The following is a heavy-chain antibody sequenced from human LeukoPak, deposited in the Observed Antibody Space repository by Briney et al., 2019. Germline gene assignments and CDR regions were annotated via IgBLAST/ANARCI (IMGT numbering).Heavy chain of an antibody. Sequence: HPGGSLRLSCSASGFTFSNYAMHWVRQAPGKGLEYVSAISSNGDSTYYADSVKGRFIISRDNSKNSLSLHMSSLRAEDTAVYYCVKSASSYGANWFDPWGQGTLVTVSS. CDR2: ISSNGDST. CDR1: GFTFSNYA. J-gene: IGHJ5*02. V-gene: IGHV3-64D*09. CDR3: VKSASSYGANWFDP. D-gene: IGHD4/OR15-4a*01.